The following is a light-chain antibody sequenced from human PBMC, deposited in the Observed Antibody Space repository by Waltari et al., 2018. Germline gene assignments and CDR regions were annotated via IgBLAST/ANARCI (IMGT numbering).Light chain of an antibody. CDR2: EVT. CDR3: SSYAGSNTGL. Sequence: QAALTQPRSVSGSPGQSVTISCPGTSSDLGNYNYVSWYQQHPGTAPKLMIYEVTKRPSGVSDRFSGSKSGNTASLTISGLQAEDEADYYCSSYAGSNTGLFGGGTRLTVL. V-gene: IGLV2-11*01. J-gene: IGLJ2*01. CDR1: SSDLGNYNY.